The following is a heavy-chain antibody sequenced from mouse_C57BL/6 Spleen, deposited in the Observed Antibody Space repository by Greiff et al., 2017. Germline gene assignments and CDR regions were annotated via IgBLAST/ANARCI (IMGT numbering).Heavy chain of an antibody. CDR1: GFTFSDYG. Sequence: EVQVVESGGGLVKPGGSLKLSCAASGFTFSDYGMHWVRQAPEKGLEWVAYISSGSSTIYYADTVKGRFTISRDNAKNTLCLQMTSLRSEDTAMYYCARPLYDGYFYAMDYWGQGTSVTVSS. CDR3: ARPLYDGYFYAMDY. CDR2: ISSGSSTI. D-gene: IGHD2-3*01. V-gene: IGHV5-17*01. J-gene: IGHJ4*01.